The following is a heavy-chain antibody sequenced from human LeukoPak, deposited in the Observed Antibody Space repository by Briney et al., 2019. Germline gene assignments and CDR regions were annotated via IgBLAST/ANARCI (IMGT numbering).Heavy chain of an antibody. CDR2: ISWNSGTI. D-gene: IGHD4-17*01. J-gene: IGHJ4*02. V-gene: IGHV3-9*01. CDR1: GFTFDNYA. Sequence: SGGSLRLSCAASGFTFDNYAMNWVRQVPGKGLEWISLISWNSGTIGYADSVKGRFTISRDNAKNSLYLQMNSLRVEDTAVYYCARLRVRPSQMTTVSTFDNWGQGTLVTVSS. CDR3: ARLRVRPSQMTTVSTFDN.